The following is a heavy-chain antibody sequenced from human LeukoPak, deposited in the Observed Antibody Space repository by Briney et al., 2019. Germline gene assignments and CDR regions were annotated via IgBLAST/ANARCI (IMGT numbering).Heavy chain of an antibody. CDR1: GFTFSSYE. Sequence: GGSLRLSCAASGFTFSSYEMNWVRQAPGKGLEWVSYISSSGSTIYYADSVKGRFTISRDNAKNSLYLQMNSLRAEDTAIYYCAKNGDRGAYCSGGSCYPYYYYYIDVWGKGTTVTISS. V-gene: IGHV3-48*03. CDR3: AKNGDRGAYCSGGSCYPYYYYYIDV. D-gene: IGHD2-15*01. J-gene: IGHJ6*03. CDR2: ISSSGSTI.